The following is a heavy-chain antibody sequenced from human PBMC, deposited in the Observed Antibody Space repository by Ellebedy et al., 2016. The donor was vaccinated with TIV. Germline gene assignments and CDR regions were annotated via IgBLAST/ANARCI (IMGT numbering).Heavy chain of an antibody. D-gene: IGHD3-16*01. CDR3: VRDRLMISFGGVPDS. J-gene: IGHJ5*01. Sequence: ASVKVSCKASGYNFTAFGIHWVRQAPGQRLEWMGWINAGDDLTKHSQKFLGRVTLARDTSASTAYMELSSLRSEDTAVYYCVRDRLMISFGGVPDSWGQGTLVTVSS. CDR1: GYNFTAFG. CDR2: INAGDDLT. V-gene: IGHV1-3*01.